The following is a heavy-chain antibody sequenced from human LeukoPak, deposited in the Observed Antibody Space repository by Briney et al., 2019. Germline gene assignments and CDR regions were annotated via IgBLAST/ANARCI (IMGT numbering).Heavy chain of an antibody. CDR3: ARLALLWFGELPSYYYYYMDV. Sequence: GGSLRLSCAASGFTFTTYWMGWVRQAPGKGPEWVANINQVGSSKYFVDSVKGRFIISRDSAKNSLYLQMNSLRDEDTAVYYCARLALLWFGELPSYYYYYMDVWGKGTTVTISS. J-gene: IGHJ6*03. V-gene: IGHV3-7*01. CDR2: INQVGSSK. CDR1: GFTFTTYW. D-gene: IGHD3-10*01.